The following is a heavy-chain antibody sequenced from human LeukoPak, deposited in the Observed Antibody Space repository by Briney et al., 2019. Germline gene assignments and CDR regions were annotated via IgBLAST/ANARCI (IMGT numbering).Heavy chain of an antibody. V-gene: IGHV3-21*01. Sequence: GGSLRLSCAASGFTFSSYSMNWVRQAPGKGLEWVSSISSSSSYIYYADSVKGRFTISRDNSKNTLYLQMNSLRAEDTAVYYCARDAHDILTGYPYYFDYWGQGTLVTVSS. CDR3: ARDAHDILTGYPYYFDY. CDR2: ISSSSSYI. J-gene: IGHJ4*02. CDR1: GFTFSSYS. D-gene: IGHD3-9*01.